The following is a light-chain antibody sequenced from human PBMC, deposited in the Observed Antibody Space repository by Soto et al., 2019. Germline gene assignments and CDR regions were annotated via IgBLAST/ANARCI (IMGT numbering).Light chain of an antibody. CDR3: QVWDSSVDHII. J-gene: IGLJ2*01. V-gene: IGLV3-21*04. CDR1: NIGRKS. Sequence: SYELTQPPSVSVAPGKTASITCEGNNIGRKSVHWYQQRPGQAPMVVIYYDGDRPSGIPERFSGSNSGTAATLTISRVEAGDEADYYCQVWDSSVDHIIFGGGTQLTV. CDR2: YDG.